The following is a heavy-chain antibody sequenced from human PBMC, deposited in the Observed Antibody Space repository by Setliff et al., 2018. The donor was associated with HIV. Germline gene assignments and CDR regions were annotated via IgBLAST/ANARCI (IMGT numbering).Heavy chain of an antibody. D-gene: IGHD2-8*02. V-gene: IGHV4-31*03. CDR1: GASISSGSYY. J-gene: IGHJ4*02. CDR2: LHYSGNT. CDR3: DREDTPASHWSAGGFFDY. Sequence: PPETLSLTCTASGASISSGSYYWTWIRHHPGRGLEWIGYLHYSGNTDYTPSLTSRVTLSVDTSKNQFTLNLRSVTAADTAVYYCDREDTPASHWSAGGFFDYWGQGIAVTVSS.